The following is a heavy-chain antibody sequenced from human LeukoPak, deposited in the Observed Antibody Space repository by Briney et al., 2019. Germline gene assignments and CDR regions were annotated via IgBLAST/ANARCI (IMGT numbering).Heavy chain of an antibody. CDR2: IYYSGST. J-gene: IGHJ4*02. V-gene: IGHV4-34*01. D-gene: IGHD4-23*01. CDR3: ARDGDDYGGNSLRLF. Sequence: SETLSRTCAVYGGSFSGYYWGWIRQPPGKGLEWIGGIYYSGSTYYNPSLKSRVTISVDTSKNQFSLKLSSVTAADTAVYYCARDGDDYGGNSLRLFWGQGTLVTVSS. CDR1: GGSFSGYY.